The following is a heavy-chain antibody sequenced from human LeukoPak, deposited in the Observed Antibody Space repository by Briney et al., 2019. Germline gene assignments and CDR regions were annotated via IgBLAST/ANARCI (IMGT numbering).Heavy chain of an antibody. J-gene: IGHJ6*03. CDR3: ARLVAPFYYYIDV. Sequence: PGGSLRLSCAASGFTFSDRYMDWVRQAPGKGLEWVGCTRNKADSYITEYAASVKGRFTISRDNSRNSLYLQMNSLKTEDTAVYYCARLVAPFYYYIDVWGKGTTVTVSS. CDR1: GFTFSDRY. V-gene: IGHV3-72*01. D-gene: IGHD2-15*01. CDR2: TRNKADSYIT.